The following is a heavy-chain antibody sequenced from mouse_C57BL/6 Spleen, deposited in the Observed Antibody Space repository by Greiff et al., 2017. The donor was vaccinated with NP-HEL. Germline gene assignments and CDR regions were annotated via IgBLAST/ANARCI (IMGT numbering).Heavy chain of an antibody. CDR2: ISDGGSYT. J-gene: IGHJ2*01. CDR1: GFTFSSYA. Sequence: DVHLVESGGGLVKPGGSLKLSCAASGFTFSSYAMSWVRQTPEKRLEWVATISDGGSYTYYPDNVKGRFTISRDNAKNNLYLQMSHLKSEDTAMYYCARSTVVAFDYWGQGTTLTVSS. CDR3: ARSTVVAFDY. D-gene: IGHD1-1*01. V-gene: IGHV5-4*01.